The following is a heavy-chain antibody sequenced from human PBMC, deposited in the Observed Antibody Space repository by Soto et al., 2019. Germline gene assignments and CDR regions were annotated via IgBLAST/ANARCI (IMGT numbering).Heavy chain of an antibody. J-gene: IGHJ5*02. D-gene: IGHD3-22*01. CDR2: IYYSGST. V-gene: IGHV4-31*03. Sequence: QVQLQESGPGLVKPSQTLSLTCTVSGGSISSGGYYWSWIRQHPGKGLEWIGYIYYSGSTYYNPSLKIRVTISVDTSKNQFSLKLSSVTAADTAVYYCAREGNYSDSSGKSQGRFDPWGQGTLVTVSS. CDR3: AREGNYSDSSGKSQGRFDP. CDR1: GGSISSGGYY.